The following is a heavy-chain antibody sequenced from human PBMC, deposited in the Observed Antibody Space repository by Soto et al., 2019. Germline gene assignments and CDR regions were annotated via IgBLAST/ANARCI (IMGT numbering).Heavy chain of an antibody. D-gene: IGHD1-1*01. CDR1: GFTFSSYA. Sequence: GGSLRLSCVASGFTFSSYAMSWVRQAPGTGLEWVGAISGSGGSTYYADSVKGRFTISIDNSKNTLYLQMKSLRAEDTAVYYCAKQMEHFHXWGQGALVTVSX. J-gene: IGHJ4*02. CDR2: ISGSGGST. CDR3: AKQMEHFHX. V-gene: IGHV3-23*01.